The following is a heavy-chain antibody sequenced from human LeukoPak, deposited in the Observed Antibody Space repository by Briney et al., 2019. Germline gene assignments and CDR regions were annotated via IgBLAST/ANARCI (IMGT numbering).Heavy chain of an antibody. CDR3: ARRGRLVATIDY. J-gene: IGHJ4*02. Sequence: PSQTLSLTCTVSGGSISSGSYYWSWIRQPPGKGLAWIVEINHSGSTNYNPSLKSRVTISVDTSKNQFSLKLSSVTAADTAVYYCARRGRLVATIDYWGQGTLVTVSS. CDR1: GGSISSGSYY. CDR2: INHSGST. V-gene: IGHV4-39*07. D-gene: IGHD5-12*01.